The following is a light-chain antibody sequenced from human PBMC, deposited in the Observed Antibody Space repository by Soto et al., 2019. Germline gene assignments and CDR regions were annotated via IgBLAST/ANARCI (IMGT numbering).Light chain of an antibody. Sequence: DIQMTQSPSTLSASVGDRVTITCRASQSINTWLAWYQQKPGKAPKLLIYDASSLQSGVPLRFSGSGSGTEFTHTISSLQPYDFATYLCQQSKTFGQGTKLEIK. CDR1: QSINTW. V-gene: IGKV1-5*01. CDR2: DAS. CDR3: QQSKT. J-gene: IGKJ2*01.